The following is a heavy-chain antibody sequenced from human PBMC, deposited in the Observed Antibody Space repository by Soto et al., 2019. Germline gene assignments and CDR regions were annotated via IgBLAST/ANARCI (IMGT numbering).Heavy chain of an antibody. V-gene: IGHV1-2*04. CDR3: ARSYDFWSGYPPLDYYYGMDV. CDR2: INPNSGGT. Sequence: GASVKVSCKASGYTFTGYYMHWVRQAPGQGLEWMGWINPNSGGTTYAQKFQGWVTMTRDTSISTAYMELSRLRSDDTAVYYCARSYDFWSGYPPLDYYYGMDVWGQGTTVTVSS. D-gene: IGHD3-3*01. CDR1: GYTFTGYY. J-gene: IGHJ6*02.